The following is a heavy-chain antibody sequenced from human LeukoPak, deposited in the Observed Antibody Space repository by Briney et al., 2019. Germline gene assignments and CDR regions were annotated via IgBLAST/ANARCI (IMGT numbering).Heavy chain of an antibody. J-gene: IGHJ4*02. D-gene: IGHD3-3*01. CDR1: GFTFSTYD. CDR3: AKHSHNGSAPYYEVQLDY. CDR2: ISRSGVAT. V-gene: IGHV3-23*01. Sequence: GGSLRLSCAASGFTFSTYDVHWVRQAPGKGLEWVSTISRSGVATYYANSVKGRFTISRDNSKNTVYVQMNSLRAEDTAIYYCAKHSHNGSAPYYEVQLDYWGQGTLVTVSS.